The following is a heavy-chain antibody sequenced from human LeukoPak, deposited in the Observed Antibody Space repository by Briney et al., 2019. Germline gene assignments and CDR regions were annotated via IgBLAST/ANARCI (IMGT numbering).Heavy chain of an antibody. J-gene: IGHJ4*02. V-gene: IGHV1-2*02. CDR1: GYTFTGYY. CDR3: ARDLRDVMRTGIPSEIEY. CDR2: INPNSGGT. Sequence: ASVKVSCKASGYTFTGYYKHWVRQAPGQGLEWMGWINPNSGGTYFAQKFQGRVTVTRDTSIATAYMELSRLRSDDTAVYYCARDLRDVMRTGIPSEIEYWGQGTLVTVSS. D-gene: IGHD3/OR15-3a*01.